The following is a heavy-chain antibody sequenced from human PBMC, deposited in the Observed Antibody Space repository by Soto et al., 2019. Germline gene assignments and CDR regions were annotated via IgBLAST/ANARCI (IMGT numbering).Heavy chain of an antibody. CDR1: GGSFSGYY. CDR3: ASGIAARPLDY. V-gene: IGHV4-34*01. J-gene: IGHJ4*02. CDR2: INHSGST. D-gene: IGHD6-6*01. Sequence: SETLSLTCAVYGGSFSGYYWSWIRQPPGKGLEWIGEINHSGSTNYNPSLKSRVTISVDTSKNQFSLKLSSVTAADTAVYYCASGIAARPLDYWGQGTLVTVSS.